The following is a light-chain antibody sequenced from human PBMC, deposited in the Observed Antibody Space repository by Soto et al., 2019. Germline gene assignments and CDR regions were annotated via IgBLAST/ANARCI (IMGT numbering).Light chain of an antibody. CDR1: QSVSSSY. Sequence: EIVLTQSPGTLSLSPGERATLSCRASQSVSSSYLAWYQQKPGQAPRLLIYGASSRATGIPDRFSGSGSGTDFTLTISSLEPADFAVYYCQRYGSSPRTFGQGTKVDI. CDR2: GAS. CDR3: QRYGSSPRT. J-gene: IGKJ1*01. V-gene: IGKV3-20*01.